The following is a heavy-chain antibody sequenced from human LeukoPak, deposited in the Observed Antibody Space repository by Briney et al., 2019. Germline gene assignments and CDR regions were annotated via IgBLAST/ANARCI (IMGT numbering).Heavy chain of an antibody. D-gene: IGHD5-12*01. Sequence: PGGTLRLSCAASGFTFSSYGMSWVRQAPGKGLEWVSAISGSGGSTYYADSVKGRFTISRDNSKNTLYLQMNSLRAEDTAVYYCAKDQRFSAYDPDGYNYFHPWGQGTLVSVSS. CDR2: ISGSGGST. CDR3: AKDQRFSAYDPDGYNYFHP. CDR1: GFTFSSYG. J-gene: IGHJ5*02. V-gene: IGHV3-23*01.